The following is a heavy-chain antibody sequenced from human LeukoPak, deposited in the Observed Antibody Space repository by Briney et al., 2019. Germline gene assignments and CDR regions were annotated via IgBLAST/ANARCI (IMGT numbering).Heavy chain of an antibody. J-gene: IGHJ6*03. Sequence: SETLSLTCTVSGGSISSSSYYWGWIRQPPGTGLEWIGSIYYSGSTYYNPSLKSRVTISGDKSKNPFSLKLSSVTPSDTAVYYCECDFWFGPGRRGLGYMDVWGKGTPVTVSS. D-gene: IGHD3-10*01. CDR1: GGSISSSSYY. V-gene: IGHV4-39*07. CDR3: ECDFWFGPGRRGLGYMDV. CDR2: IYYSGST.